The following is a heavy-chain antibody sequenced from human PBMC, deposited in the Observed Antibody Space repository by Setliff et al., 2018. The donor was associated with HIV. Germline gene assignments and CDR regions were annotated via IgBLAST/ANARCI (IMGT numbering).Heavy chain of an antibody. Sequence: SETLSLTCTVPGGSISSFFWSWIRQPPGKGLEWIGHISYSGSTNYNPSLKSRVTISVDTSKNQFSLKLTSVTAADTAVYYCARRRSPPSGFYSKYYMDVWGKGTTVTVSS. CDR3: ARRRSPPSGFYSKYYMDV. J-gene: IGHJ6*03. V-gene: IGHV4-59*08. D-gene: IGHD3-22*01. CDR1: GGSISSFF. CDR2: ISYSGST.